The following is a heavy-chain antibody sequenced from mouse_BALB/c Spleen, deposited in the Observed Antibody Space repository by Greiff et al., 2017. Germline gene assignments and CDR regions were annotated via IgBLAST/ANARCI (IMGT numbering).Heavy chain of an antibody. Sequence: EVKLMESGGDLVKPGGSLKLSCAASGFTFSSYGMSWVRQTPDKRLEWVATISSGGSYTYYPDSVKGRFTISRDNAKNTLYLQMSSLKSEDTAMYYCARQAYYYGSSYVGDYWGQGTTLTVSS. CDR1: GFTFSSYG. V-gene: IGHV5-6*01. CDR3: ARQAYYYGSSYVGDY. CDR2: ISSGGSYT. D-gene: IGHD1-1*01. J-gene: IGHJ2*01.